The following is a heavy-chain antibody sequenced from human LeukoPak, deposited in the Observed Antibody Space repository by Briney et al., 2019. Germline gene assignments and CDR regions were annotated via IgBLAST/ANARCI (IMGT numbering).Heavy chain of an antibody. CDR2: IYYSGST. V-gene: IGHV4-31*03. D-gene: IGHD2-2*01. Sequence: PSETLSLTCTVSGGSISSGGYYWSWIRQHPGKGLEWIGYIYYSGSTYYNPSLKSRVTISVDTSKNQFSLKLSSVTAADTAVYYCARASPRTSCCPFDPWGQGILVTVSS. J-gene: IGHJ5*02. CDR3: ARASPRTSCCPFDP. CDR1: GGSISSGGYY.